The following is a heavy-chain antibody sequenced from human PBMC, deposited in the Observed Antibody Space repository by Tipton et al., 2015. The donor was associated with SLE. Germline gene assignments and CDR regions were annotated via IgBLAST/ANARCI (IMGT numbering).Heavy chain of an antibody. CDR2: INHSGST. V-gene: IGHV4-34*08. CDR3: AKRNDFWSGYYGYYYGMDV. CDR1: GFTFSDFA. D-gene: IGHD3-3*01. Sequence: LRLSCAASGFTFSDFAMHWVRQAPGKGLEWIGEINHSGSTNYNPSLKGRVTISVDTSKNQFSLKLSSVTAADTAVYYCAKRNDFWSGYYGYYYGMDVWGQGTTVTVSS. J-gene: IGHJ6*02.